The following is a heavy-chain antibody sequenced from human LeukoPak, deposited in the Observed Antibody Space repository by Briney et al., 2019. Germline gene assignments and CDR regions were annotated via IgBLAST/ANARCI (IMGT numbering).Heavy chain of an antibody. CDR1: GGSISSYY. CDR3: ARDLMNYYDSSGYYFRHDAFDI. J-gene: IGHJ3*02. CDR2: IYYSGST. Sequence: PSEILSLTCTVSGGSISSYYWSWIRQPPGKGLEWIGYIYYSGSTNYNPSLKSRVTISVDTSKNQFSLKLSSVTAADTAVYYCARDLMNYYDSSGYYFRHDAFDIWGQGTMVTVSS. D-gene: IGHD3-22*01. V-gene: IGHV4-59*01.